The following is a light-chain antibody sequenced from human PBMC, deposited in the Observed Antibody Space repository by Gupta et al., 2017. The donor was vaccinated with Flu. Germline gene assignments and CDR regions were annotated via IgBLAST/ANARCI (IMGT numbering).Light chain of an antibody. Sequence: TISCTGTSSDGGGDNYVCWYQQHPGKAPKLMIYEVSNRPSGGANRFSGSKSGNTAALTIAGLQAEDEADYYCSAYTSSSTPSWVFGGGTKLTVL. CDR2: EVS. J-gene: IGLJ3*02. V-gene: IGLV2-14*01. CDR3: SAYTSSSTPSWV. CDR1: SSDGGGDNY.